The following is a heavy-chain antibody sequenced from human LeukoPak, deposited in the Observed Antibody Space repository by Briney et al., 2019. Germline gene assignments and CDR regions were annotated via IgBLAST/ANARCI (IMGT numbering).Heavy chain of an antibody. CDR3: AKGVTIKNWFDP. CDR1: GFTFSDHY. Sequence: GGSLRLSCAASGFTFSDHYMDWVRQAPGKGLEWVAFIRYDGSNKYYADSVRGRFTISRDNSKNTLYLQMNSLRAEDTAVYYCAKGVTIKNWFDPWGQGTLVTVSS. J-gene: IGHJ5*02. V-gene: IGHV3-30*02. CDR2: IRYDGSNK. D-gene: IGHD4-11*01.